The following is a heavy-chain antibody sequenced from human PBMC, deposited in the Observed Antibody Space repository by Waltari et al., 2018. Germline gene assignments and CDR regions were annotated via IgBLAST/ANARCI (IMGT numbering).Heavy chain of an antibody. D-gene: IGHD2-2*01. Sequence: QVQLQQWGAGLLKPSETLSLTCAVYVGSFSDSYCNWIRQSPGKGLEWIGEINDGGSTNYNPSLKSRVTLSVDTSKKQFSLNLSSVTAADTAVYYCARAYCSSTGCYVRWNAFDIWGQGTKVTVSS. V-gene: IGHV4-34*01. CDR1: VGSFSDSY. J-gene: IGHJ3*02. CDR3: ARAYCSSTGCYVRWNAFDI. CDR2: INDGGST.